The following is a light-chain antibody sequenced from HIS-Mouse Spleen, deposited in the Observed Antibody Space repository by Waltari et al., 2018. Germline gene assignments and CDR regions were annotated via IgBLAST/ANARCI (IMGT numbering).Light chain of an antibody. CDR3: CSYAGSSTVV. V-gene: IGLV2-23*01. J-gene: IGLJ2*01. CDR1: SRYVGSYNL. CDR2: EGS. Sequence: QSALTQPASVSGSPGQSITIPCTGTSRYVGSYNLVSWYQQHPGKAPKLMIYEGSKRPSGVSNRFSGSKSGNTASLTISGLQAEDEADYYCCSYAGSSTVVFGGGTKLTVL.